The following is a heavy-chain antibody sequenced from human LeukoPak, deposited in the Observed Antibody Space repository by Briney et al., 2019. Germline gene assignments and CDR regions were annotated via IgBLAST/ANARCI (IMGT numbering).Heavy chain of an antibody. CDR2: ISGSGGST. D-gene: IGHD4-17*01. CDR3: AKHDYGDYFNYYYYYMDV. V-gene: IGHV3-23*01. CDR1: GYTFSNYN. J-gene: IGHJ6*03. Sequence: SGGSLRLSCAASGYTFSNYNMNWVRQAPGKGLEWVSAISGSGGSTYYADSVKGRFTISRDNSKNTLYLQMNSLRAEDTAVYYCAKHDYGDYFNYYYYYMDVWGKGTTVTISS.